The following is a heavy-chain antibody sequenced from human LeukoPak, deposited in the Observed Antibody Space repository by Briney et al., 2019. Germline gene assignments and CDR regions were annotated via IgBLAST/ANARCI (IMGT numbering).Heavy chain of an antibody. V-gene: IGHV3-21*01. CDR3: AGGYCSSTSCAYYYYYGMDV. CDR2: ISSSSSYI. CDR1: GFTFSSYS. Sequence: GGSLRLSCAASGFTFSSYSMNWVRQALGKGLEWVSSISSSSSYIYYADSVKGRFTISRDNAKNSLYLQMNSLRAEDTAVYYCAGGYCSSTSCAYYYYYGMDVWGQGTTVTVSS. J-gene: IGHJ6*02. D-gene: IGHD2-2*01.